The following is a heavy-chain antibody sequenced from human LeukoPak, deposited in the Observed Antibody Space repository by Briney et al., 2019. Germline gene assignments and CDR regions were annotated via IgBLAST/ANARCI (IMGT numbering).Heavy chain of an antibody. Sequence: QAGGSLRLSCAASGFTFSSYWMSRVRQAPGKGLEWVANIKQDGSEKYYVDSVKGRFTISRDNAKNSLYLQMNSLRAEDTAVYYCARAAVLRYFDWSPGWFDPWGQGTLVTVSS. D-gene: IGHD3-9*01. V-gene: IGHV3-7*01. J-gene: IGHJ5*02. CDR3: ARAAVLRYFDWSPGWFDP. CDR2: IKQDGSEK. CDR1: GFTFSSYW.